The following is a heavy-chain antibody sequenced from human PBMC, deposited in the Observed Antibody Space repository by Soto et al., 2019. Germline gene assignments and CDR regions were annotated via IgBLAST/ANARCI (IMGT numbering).Heavy chain of an antibody. Sequence: GGSLRLSCAASGFTFSSYAMSWVRQAPGKGLEWVSAISGSGGSTYYADSVKGRFTISRDNSKNTLYLQMNSLRAEDTAVYYCAKVSLRYFDTDPFDYWGQGTLVTVSS. CDR1: GFTFSSYA. V-gene: IGHV3-23*01. J-gene: IGHJ4*02. CDR2: ISGSGGST. CDR3: AKVSLRYFDTDPFDY. D-gene: IGHD3-9*01.